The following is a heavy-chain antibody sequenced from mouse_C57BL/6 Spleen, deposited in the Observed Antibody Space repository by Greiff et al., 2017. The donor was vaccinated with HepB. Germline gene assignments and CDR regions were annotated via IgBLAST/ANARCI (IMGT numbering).Heavy chain of an antibody. D-gene: IGHD1-1*01. V-gene: IGHV1-42*01. CDR1: GYSFTGYY. J-gene: IGHJ3*01. CDR2: INPSTGGT. Sequence: EVKLQESGPELVKPGASVKISCKASGYSFTGYYMNWVKQSPEKSLEWIGEINPSTGGTTYNQKFKAKATLTVDKSSSTAYMQLKSLTSEDSAVYYCARRLYYGSSSAWFAYWGQGTLVTVSA. CDR3: ARRLYYGSSSAWFAY.